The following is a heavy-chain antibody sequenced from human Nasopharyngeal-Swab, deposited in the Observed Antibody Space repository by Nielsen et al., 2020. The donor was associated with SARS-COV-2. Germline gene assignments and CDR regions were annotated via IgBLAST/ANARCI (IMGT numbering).Heavy chain of an antibody. V-gene: IGHV2-26*01. CDR2: IFSNDEK. J-gene: IGHJ4*02. D-gene: IGHD5-18*01. Sequence: WIRQPPGKALEWLAHIFSNDEKSYSTSLKSRLTISKDTSKSQVVLTMTNMDPVDTATYYCARIPERGYSYGVDYWGQGTLVTAPQ. CDR3: ARIPERGYSYGVDY.